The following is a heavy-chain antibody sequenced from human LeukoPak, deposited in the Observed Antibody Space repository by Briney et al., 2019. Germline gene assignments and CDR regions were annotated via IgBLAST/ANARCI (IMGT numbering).Heavy chain of an antibody. CDR2: IYHSGST. V-gene: IGHV4-39*07. CDR3: ARARRGQSFDY. D-gene: IGHD5-12*01. J-gene: IGHJ4*02. CDR1: GGSISSSFYY. Sequence: SETLSLTCTVSGGSISSSFYYWGWIRQPPGKGLEWIGSIYHSGSTYYNPSLKSRVTISVDTSRNQFSLNLSSVTAADTAVYYCARARRGQSFDYWGQGTLVTVSS.